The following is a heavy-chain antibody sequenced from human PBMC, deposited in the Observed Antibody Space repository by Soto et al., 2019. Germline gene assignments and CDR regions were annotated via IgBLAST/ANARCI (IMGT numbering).Heavy chain of an antibody. J-gene: IGHJ4*02. D-gene: IGHD2-15*01. CDR2: INHSGST. CDR3: AXXXPGDIVVVVAATQVQFYFDY. Sequence: SETLSLTCAVYCGSFSGYYWSWIRQPPGKGLEWIGEINHSGSTNYNPSLKSRVTISVDTSKNQFSLKLSSVTAADTAVYYCAXXXPGDIVVVVAATQVQFYFDYWGQGTLVTVSS. CDR1: CGSFSGYY. V-gene: IGHV4-34*01.